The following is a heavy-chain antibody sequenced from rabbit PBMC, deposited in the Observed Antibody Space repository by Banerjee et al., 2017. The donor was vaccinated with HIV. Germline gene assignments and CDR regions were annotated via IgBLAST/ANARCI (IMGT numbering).Heavy chain of an antibody. V-gene: IGHV1S40*01. CDR3: ARDDASSGGYVYNL. CDR1: GFSFNNNYV. J-gene: IGHJ4*01. CDR2: INTSSGST. Sequence: QSLEESGGGLVKPGASLTLSCKASGFSFNNNYVMCWVRQAPGKGLEWIACINTSSGSTVYATWAKGRFTISRTSSTTVTLQMTSLTAADTATYFCARDDASSGGYVYNLWGPGTLVTVS. D-gene: IGHD1-1*01.